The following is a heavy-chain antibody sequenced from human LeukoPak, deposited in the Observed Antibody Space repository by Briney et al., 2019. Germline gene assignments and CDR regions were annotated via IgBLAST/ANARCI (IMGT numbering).Heavy chain of an antibody. CDR1: GDSISSSSYY. CDR3: ARHGGGSGSYYKSPFDY. D-gene: IGHD3-10*01. CDR2: IYYSGNT. V-gene: IGHV4-39*01. Sequence: SETLSLTCTVSGDSISSSSYYWGWIRQPPGKGLEWIGNIYYSGNTYYNPSLKSRVTISVDTSKNQFSLKLSSVTAAGTAVYYCARHGGGSGSYYKSPFDYWGQGTLVTVSS. J-gene: IGHJ4*02.